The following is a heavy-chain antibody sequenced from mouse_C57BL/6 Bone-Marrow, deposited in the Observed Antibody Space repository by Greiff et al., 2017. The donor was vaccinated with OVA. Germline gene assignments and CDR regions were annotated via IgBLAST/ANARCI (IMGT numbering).Heavy chain of an antibody. CDR2: IDTESGGT. CDR3: TRTYSNYGDFDY. V-gene: IGHV1-15*01. D-gene: IGHD2-5*01. Sequence: QVQLQQSGAELVRPGASVTLSCKASGYTFTDYEMHWVKQTPVHGLEWIGAIDTESGGTAYNQKFKGKAILTADKSSITAYVELRSLTSEDSAVYYCTRTYSNYGDFDYWGQGPTLSVTS. CDR1: GYTFTDYE. J-gene: IGHJ2*01.